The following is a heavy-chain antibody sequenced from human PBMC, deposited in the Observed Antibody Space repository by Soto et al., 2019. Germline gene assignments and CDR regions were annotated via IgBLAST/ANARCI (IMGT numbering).Heavy chain of an antibody. Sequence: EVQLVESGGGLVQPGGSLRLSCEASGFTFSAYWMHWVRQAPGKGLVWVSRINPDGITTSYADSVEGRFTISRDNTKNTLYLQMHSLRAEDTAVYFCARVGGGAYFFDSWGQGVLLTVSS. CDR3: ARVGGGAYFFDS. CDR1: GFTFSAYW. D-gene: IGHD3-16*01. CDR2: INPDGITT. V-gene: IGHV3-74*01. J-gene: IGHJ4*02.